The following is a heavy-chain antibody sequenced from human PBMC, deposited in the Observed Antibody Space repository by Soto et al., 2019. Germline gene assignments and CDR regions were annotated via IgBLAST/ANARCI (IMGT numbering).Heavy chain of an antibody. CDR2: IIGGGAKT. V-gene: IGHV3-23*01. CDR3: AKGLRSGWWAIDY. CDR1: GFIFSNYA. J-gene: IGHJ4*02. Sequence: EVQLLESGGDLVQPGGSLRLSCTASGFIFSNYAMTWVRQARGKGLEWVSTIIGGGAKTYYTDSVKGRFTISRDNSKNTVVLQMSSLGGEDTAVYYCAKGLRSGWWAIDYWGQGTLVSVSP. D-gene: IGHD2-15*01.